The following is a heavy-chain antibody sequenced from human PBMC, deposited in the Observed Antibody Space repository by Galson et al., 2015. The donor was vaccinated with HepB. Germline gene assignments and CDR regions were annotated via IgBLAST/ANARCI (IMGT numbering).Heavy chain of an antibody. J-gene: IGHJ3*01. D-gene: IGHD3-16*01. V-gene: IGHV1-24*01. CDR1: GDTLNDLS. Sequence: SVKVSCKVSGDTLNDLSLHWVRQAPGKGLEWMGGLDAGDDDIIYAQEFDGRVTMTEDTSSETGYMELSNLRPEDTAVYYCATDGGSSRGDVFDLWGQGTLVTVSS. CDR3: ATDGGSSRGDVFDL. CDR2: LDAGDDDI.